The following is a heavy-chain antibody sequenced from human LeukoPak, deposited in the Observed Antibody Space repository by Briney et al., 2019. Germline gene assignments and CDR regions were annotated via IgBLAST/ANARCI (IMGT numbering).Heavy chain of an antibody. CDR2: IKSKTDGGTT. J-gene: IGHJ4*02. CDR1: GFTFSNAW. CDR3: ARDIGPWQQCFDY. V-gene: IGHV3-15*01. Sequence: RGSLRLSCAASGFTFSNAWMSWVRQAAGKGLEWVGRIKSKTDGGTTDYAAPVKGRFTISRDDSKNTLYLQMNSLRAEDTAVYYCARDIGPWQQCFDYWGQGTLVTVSS. D-gene: IGHD6-13*01.